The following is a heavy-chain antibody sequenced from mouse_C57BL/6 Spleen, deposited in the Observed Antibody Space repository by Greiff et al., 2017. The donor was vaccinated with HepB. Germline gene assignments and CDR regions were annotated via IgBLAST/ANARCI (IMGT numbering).Heavy chain of an antibody. CDR2: ISNLAYSI. CDR3: ARQEGIYYDAMDY. D-gene: IGHD2-1*01. V-gene: IGHV5-15*01. Sequence: VQLKESGGGLVQPGGSLKLSCAASGFTFSDYGMAWVRQAPRKGPEWVAFISNLAYSIYYADTVTGRFTISRENAKNTLYLEMSSLRSEDTAMYYCARQEGIYYDAMDYWGQGTSVTVSS. J-gene: IGHJ4*01. CDR1: GFTFSDYG.